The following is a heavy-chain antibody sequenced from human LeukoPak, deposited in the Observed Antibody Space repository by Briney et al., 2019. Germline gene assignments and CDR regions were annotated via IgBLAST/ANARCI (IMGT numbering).Heavy chain of an antibody. CDR3: AKRGVVIRVILVGFHKEAYYFDS. V-gene: IGHV3-23*01. CDR2: ISGSGGGT. Sequence: GGSLRLSCAVSGITLSNYGMSWVRQAPGKGREWVAGISGSGGGTNYADSVKGRFTISRDNPKNTLYLQMNSLGAEDTAVYFCAKRGVVIRVILVGFHKEAYYFDSWGQGALVTVSS. CDR1: GITLSNYG. J-gene: IGHJ4*02. D-gene: IGHD3-22*01.